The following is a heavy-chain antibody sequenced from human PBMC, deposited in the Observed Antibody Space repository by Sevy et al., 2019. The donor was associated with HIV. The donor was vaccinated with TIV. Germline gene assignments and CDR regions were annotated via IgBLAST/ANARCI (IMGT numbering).Heavy chain of an antibody. V-gene: IGHV3-23*01. D-gene: IGHD3-10*01. Sequence: GGSLRLSCAASGFTFISYAMSWVRQAPGKGLGWVSAISSSGGYTYYADSVKGRFTISRDNSKNTLYLQVNSLRAEDTAVYYCATEHLFGYYWGQGTLVTVSS. CDR1: GFTFISYA. CDR3: ATEHLFGYY. J-gene: IGHJ4*02. CDR2: ISSSGGYT.